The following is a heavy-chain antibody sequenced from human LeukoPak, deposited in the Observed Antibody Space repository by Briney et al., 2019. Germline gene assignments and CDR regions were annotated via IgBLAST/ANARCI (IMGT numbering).Heavy chain of an antibody. D-gene: IGHD6-13*01. CDR3: ARSLGGTSSWYGYYYYYMDV. CDR1: GGSISSYY. Sequence: SETLSLTCTVSGGSISSYYWSWIRQPPGKGLEWIGYIYYSGSTNYNPSLKSRVTISVDTSKNQFSLKLSSVTAADTAVYYCARSLGGTSSWYGYYYYYMDVWGKGTTVTVSS. V-gene: IGHV4-59*01. J-gene: IGHJ6*03. CDR2: IYYSGST.